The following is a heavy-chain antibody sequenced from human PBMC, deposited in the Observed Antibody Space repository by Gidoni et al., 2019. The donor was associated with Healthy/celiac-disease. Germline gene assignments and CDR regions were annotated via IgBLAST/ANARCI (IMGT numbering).Heavy chain of an antibody. D-gene: IGHD3-16*01. Sequence: QITLKESGPTLVKPTQTLTLTCTFSGFSLSTSGVGVGWIRQPPGKALEWLALIYWDDDKRYSPSLKSRLTITKDTSKNQVVLTMTNMDPVDTATYYCAHSPGPSDFWGSYYAYFDYWGQGTLVTVSS. V-gene: IGHV2-5*02. CDR2: IYWDDDK. J-gene: IGHJ4*02. CDR3: AHSPGPSDFWGSYYAYFDY. CDR1: GFSLSTSGVG.